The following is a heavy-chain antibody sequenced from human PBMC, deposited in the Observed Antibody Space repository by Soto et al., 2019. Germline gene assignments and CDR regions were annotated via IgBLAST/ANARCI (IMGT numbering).Heavy chain of an antibody. CDR1: GYTFTSYG. Sequence: ASVKVSCKASGYTFTSYGISWVRQAPGQGLQRMGWISAYNGNTNYAQKLQGKVTMTTDTSTSTAYMERRSLRSDDTAVYYCARHIVVVTASRGFDPWGQGTLVTVSS. D-gene: IGHD2-21*02. CDR3: ARHIVVVTASRGFDP. CDR2: ISAYNGNT. V-gene: IGHV1-18*01. J-gene: IGHJ5*02.